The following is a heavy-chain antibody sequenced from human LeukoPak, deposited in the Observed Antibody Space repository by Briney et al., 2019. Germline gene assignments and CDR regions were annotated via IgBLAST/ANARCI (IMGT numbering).Heavy chain of an antibody. Sequence: GASVKVSCKASGYTFTSYGISWVRQAPGQGLEWMGWINPNSGGTNYAQKFQGRVTMTRDTSISTAYMELSRLRSDDTAVYYCARMLLGYYDILTGHDYWGQGTLVTVSS. CDR2: INPNSGGT. CDR3: ARMLLGYYDILTGHDY. D-gene: IGHD3-9*01. J-gene: IGHJ4*02. CDR1: GYTFTSYG. V-gene: IGHV1-2*02.